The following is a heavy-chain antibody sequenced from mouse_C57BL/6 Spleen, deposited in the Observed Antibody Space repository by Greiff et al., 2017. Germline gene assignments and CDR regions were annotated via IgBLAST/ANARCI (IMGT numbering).Heavy chain of an antibody. CDR2: INPSNGGT. CDR1: GYTFTSYW. J-gene: IGHJ4*01. D-gene: IGHD1-1*01. CDR3: ARALITTVVATDYAMDY. Sequence: QVQLQQPGTELVKPGASVKLSCKASGYTFTSYWMHWVKQRPGQGLEWIGNINPSNGGTNYNEKFKSKATLTVDKSSSTAYMQLSSLTSEDSAVYYCARALITTVVATDYAMDYWGQGTSVTVSS. V-gene: IGHV1-53*01.